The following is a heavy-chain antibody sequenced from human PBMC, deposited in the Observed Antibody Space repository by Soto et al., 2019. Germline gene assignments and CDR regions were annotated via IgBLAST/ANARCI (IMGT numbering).Heavy chain of an antibody. CDR2: ISAYNGNT. Sequence: ASVKVSCKASGYTFTSYGISWVRQAPGQGLEWMGWISAYNGNTNYAQKLQGRVTMTTDTSTSTAYRELRSLRSDDTAVYYCARRIMCSGGSCYTNWFDPWGQGTRVTVSA. J-gene: IGHJ5*02. D-gene: IGHD2-15*01. V-gene: IGHV1-18*01. CDR1: GYTFTSYG. CDR3: ARRIMCSGGSCYTNWFDP.